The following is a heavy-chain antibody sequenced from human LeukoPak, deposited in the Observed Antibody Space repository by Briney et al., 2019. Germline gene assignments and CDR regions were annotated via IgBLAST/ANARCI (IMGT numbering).Heavy chain of an antibody. CDR1: GGSISSSSYY. V-gene: IGHV4-39*01. J-gene: IGHJ5*02. CDR2: IYYSGST. D-gene: IGHD5-12*01. Sequence: SETLSLTCTVSGGSISSSSYYWGWIRQPPAKGLEWIGSIYYSGSTYYNPSLKSRVTISVDTSKNQFSLKLSSVTAADTAVYYCARQRGYSRLQVRFDPWGQGTLVTVSS. CDR3: ARQRGYSRLQVRFDP.